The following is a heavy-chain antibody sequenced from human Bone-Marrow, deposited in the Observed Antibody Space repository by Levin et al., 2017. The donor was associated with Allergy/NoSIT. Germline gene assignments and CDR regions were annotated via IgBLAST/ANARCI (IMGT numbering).Heavy chain of an antibody. CDR3: ARGIASGGKTYYYYYMDV. CDR1: GYIFTDYF. CDR2: INPNTGGT. V-gene: IGHV1-2*02. D-gene: IGHD6-13*01. J-gene: IGHJ6*03. Sequence: ASVKVSCKASGYIFTDYFMHWVRQAPGQGLEWMGWINPNTGGTSYSQNFQGRVTMTRDTSISTAYMDLSSLRSDDTAVYYCARGIASGGKTYYYYYMDVWGRGTTVAVSS.